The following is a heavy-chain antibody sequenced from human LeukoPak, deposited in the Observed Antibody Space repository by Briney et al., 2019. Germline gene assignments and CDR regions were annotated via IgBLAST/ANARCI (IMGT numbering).Heavy chain of an antibody. CDR3: ARDQYGYSSYPDY. V-gene: IGHV3-33*01. Sequence: GGSLRLSCAASGFTFSSYGMHWVRQAPGKGLEWVAVIWYDGSNKYYADSVKGRFTIPRDNSKNTLYLRMNSLRAEGTAVYYCARDQYGYSSYPDYWGQGTLVTVSS. J-gene: IGHJ4*02. D-gene: IGHD5-18*01. CDR2: IWYDGSNK. CDR1: GFTFSSYG.